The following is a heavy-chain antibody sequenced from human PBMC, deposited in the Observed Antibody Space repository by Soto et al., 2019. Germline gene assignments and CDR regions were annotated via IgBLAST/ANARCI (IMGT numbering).Heavy chain of an antibody. CDR3: AKIGYNDWDLDY. D-gene: IGHD3-22*01. CDR2: INQDVSQK. CDR1: GFTFSRYW. V-gene: IGHV3-7*01. J-gene: IGHJ4*02. Sequence: PGGSLRLSCAASGFTFSRYWMAWVRQAPGKGMEWVANINQDVSQKLNVYSVRGRFTISRDNAKNSVYLQMNNLRADDTAVYYCAKIGYNDWDLDYWGQVTLVTVSS.